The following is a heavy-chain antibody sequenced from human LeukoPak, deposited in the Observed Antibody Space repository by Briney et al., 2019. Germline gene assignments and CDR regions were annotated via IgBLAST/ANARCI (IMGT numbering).Heavy chain of an antibody. Sequence: SVKVSCMASGGSFSSYAIRWVLQAPGPGLEWMGRIIPVFGTANYAQKFQGRVTITTDESTSTAYMELSSLRSEDTAVYYCARSTLGLMVYAIDYWGQGTLVTVSS. J-gene: IGHJ4*02. D-gene: IGHD2-8*01. CDR2: IIPVFGTA. CDR3: ARSTLGLMVYAIDY. V-gene: IGHV1-69*05. CDR1: GGSFSSYA.